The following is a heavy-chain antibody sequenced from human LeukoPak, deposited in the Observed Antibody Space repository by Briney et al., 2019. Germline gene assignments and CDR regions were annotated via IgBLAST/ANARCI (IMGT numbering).Heavy chain of an antibody. Sequence: SSETLSLTCTVSGGSVRSYYWGWIRQSPGKGLEWIGYIYYNGDTKYSPSLKSRVILSVDTSKNQFSLNLKSVTDADSAVYYCARGNPYYYYMDVWGKGTTVTVSS. D-gene: IGHD1-14*01. J-gene: IGHJ6*03. CDR1: GGSVRSYY. CDR3: ARGNPYYYYMDV. CDR2: IYYNGDT. V-gene: IGHV4-59*02.